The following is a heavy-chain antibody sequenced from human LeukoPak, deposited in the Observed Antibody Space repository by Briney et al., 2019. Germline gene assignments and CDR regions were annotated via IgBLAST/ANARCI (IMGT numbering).Heavy chain of an antibody. J-gene: IGHJ4*02. Sequence: PGGSLRLPCAASGFTFSSYGMHWVRQAPGKGLEWVAFIRYDGSNKYYADSVKGRFTISRDNSKNTLYLQMNSLRAEDTAVYYCAKEHSSGWYFDYWGQGTLVTVSS. CDR1: GFTFSSYG. CDR3: AKEHSSGWYFDY. V-gene: IGHV3-30*02. D-gene: IGHD6-19*01. CDR2: IRYDGSNK.